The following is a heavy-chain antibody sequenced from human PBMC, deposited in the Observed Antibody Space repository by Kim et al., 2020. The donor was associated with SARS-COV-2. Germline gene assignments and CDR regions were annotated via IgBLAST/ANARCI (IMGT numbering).Heavy chain of an antibody. CDR3: ATSTSQLKQFANY. J-gene: IGHJ4*02. CDR2: INAGNGNT. Sequence: ASVKVSCKASGYTFTSYAMHWVRQAPGQRLEWMGWINAGNGNTKYSQKFQGRVTITRDTSASTAYMELSSLRSEDTAVYYCATSTSQLKQFANYWGQGTLVTVSS. V-gene: IGHV1-3*01. CDR1: GYTFTSYA. D-gene: IGHD2-2*01.